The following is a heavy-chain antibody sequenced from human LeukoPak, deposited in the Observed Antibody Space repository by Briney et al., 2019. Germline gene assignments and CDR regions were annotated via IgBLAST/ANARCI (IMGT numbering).Heavy chain of an antibody. Sequence: SETLSLTCAVYGGSFSGYYWSWIRQPPGKALEWIGEINHSGSTNYNPSLKSRVTISVDTSKNQCSLKLSSVTAADTAVYYCARDHGRWLQLRFPYYFDYWGQGTLVTVSS. J-gene: IGHJ4*02. CDR1: GGSFSGYY. CDR3: ARDHGRWLQLRFPYYFDY. CDR2: INHSGST. D-gene: IGHD5-24*01. V-gene: IGHV4-34*01.